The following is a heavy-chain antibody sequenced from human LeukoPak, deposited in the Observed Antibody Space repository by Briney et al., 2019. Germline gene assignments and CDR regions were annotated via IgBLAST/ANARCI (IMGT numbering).Heavy chain of an antibody. CDR1: GYSFTSYW. V-gene: IGHV5-51*01. Sequence: GESLKISCKGSGYSFTSYWIGWARQMPGKGLEWMGIIYPGDSDSRYSPSFQGQVTISADKSISTAYLQWSSLKASDTAMYYCAVQGYYDSSGYPPFGYWGQGTLVTVSS. CDR2: IYPGDSDS. CDR3: AVQGYYDSSGYPPFGY. D-gene: IGHD3-22*01. J-gene: IGHJ4*02.